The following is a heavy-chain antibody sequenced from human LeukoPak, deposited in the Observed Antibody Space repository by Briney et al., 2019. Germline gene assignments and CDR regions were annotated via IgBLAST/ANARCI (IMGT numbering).Heavy chain of an antibody. J-gene: IGHJ4*02. CDR1: GFTFSSDA. CDR3: AKDQPLWFGELLDY. Sequence: GGSLRLSCAASGFTFSSDAMSWVRQAPGKGLEWVSAISGSGGSTYYADSVKGRFTISRDNSKNTLYLQMNSLRAEDTAVYYCAKDQPLWFGELLDYWGQGTLVTVSS. V-gene: IGHV3-23*01. D-gene: IGHD3-10*01. CDR2: ISGSGGST.